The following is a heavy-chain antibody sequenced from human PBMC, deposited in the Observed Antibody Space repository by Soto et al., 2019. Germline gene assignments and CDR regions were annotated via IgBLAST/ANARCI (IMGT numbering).Heavy chain of an antibody. D-gene: IGHD5-12*01. CDR1: GFTFSSYA. J-gene: IGHJ4*02. V-gene: IGHV3-30-3*01. CDR2: ISYDGSNK. CDR3: ARDRLATTLGDFGY. Sequence: QVQLVESGGGVVQPGRSLRLSCAASGFTFSSYAMHWVRQAPGKGLEWVAVISYDGSNKYYADSVKGRFTISRDNSKNTLYLQMNSLRAEDTAVYYCARDRLATTLGDFGYWGQGTLVTVSS.